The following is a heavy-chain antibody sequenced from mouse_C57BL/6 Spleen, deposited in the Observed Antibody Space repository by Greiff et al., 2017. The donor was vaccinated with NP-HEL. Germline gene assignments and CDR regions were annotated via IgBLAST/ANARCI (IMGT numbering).Heavy chain of an antibody. CDR2: ISDGGSYT. Sequence: EVMLVESGGGLVKPGGSLKLSCAASGFTFSSYAMSWVRQTPEKRLEWVATISDGGSYTYYPDNVKGRFTISRDNAKNNLYLQMSHLKSEDTAMYYCARGLFQLHDYWGQGTTLTVSS. CDR1: GFTFSSYA. J-gene: IGHJ2*01. V-gene: IGHV5-4*03. CDR3: ARGLFQLHDY. D-gene: IGHD1-1*01.